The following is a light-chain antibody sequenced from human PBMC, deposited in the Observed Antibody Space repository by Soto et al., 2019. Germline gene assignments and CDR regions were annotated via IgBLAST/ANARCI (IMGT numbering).Light chain of an antibody. CDR1: QSVSSY. CDR3: QHYNSYSEA. J-gene: IGKJ1*01. V-gene: IGKV3-15*01. CDR2: DAS. Sequence: EFVLTQSPGTLSLSPGERATLSCRASQSVSSYLAWYQQKPGQAPRLLIYDASTRATVIPARFSGSGSGTEFTLTISSLQPDDFATYYCQHYNSYSEAFGQGTKVDI.